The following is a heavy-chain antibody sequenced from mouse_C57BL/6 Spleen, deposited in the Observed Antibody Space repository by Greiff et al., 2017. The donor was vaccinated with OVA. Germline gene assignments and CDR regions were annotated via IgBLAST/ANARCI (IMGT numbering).Heavy chain of an antibody. Sequence: QVTLKESGPGILQSSQTLSLTCSFSGFSLSTSGMGVSWIRQPSGKGLEWLAHIYWDDDKRYNPSLKSRLTISKDTSRNQVFLKITSVDTADTATYYCARSPYYDYDWYFDVWGTGTTVTVSS. V-gene: IGHV8-12*01. CDR1: GFSLSTSGMG. J-gene: IGHJ1*03. CDR3: ARSPYYDYDWYFDV. CDR2: IYWDDDK. D-gene: IGHD2-4*01.